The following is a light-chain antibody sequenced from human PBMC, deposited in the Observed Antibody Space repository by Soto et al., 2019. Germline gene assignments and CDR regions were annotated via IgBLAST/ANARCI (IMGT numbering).Light chain of an antibody. CDR2: EVS. V-gene: IGLV2-14*01. CDR1: SSDVGGYRY. CDR3: GSYISSSTLVV. J-gene: IGLJ2*01. Sequence: QSPLTQPASVSGSPGQSITISCTGTSSDVGGYRYVSWYQQHPDKAPKLMISEVSNRPSGVSNRFSGSKSGNTASLTISGLQTEDEADYYCGSYISSSTLVVFGGGTKLTVL.